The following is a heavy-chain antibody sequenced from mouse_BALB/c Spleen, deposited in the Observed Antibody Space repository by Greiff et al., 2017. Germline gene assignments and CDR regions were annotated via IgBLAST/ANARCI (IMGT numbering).Heavy chain of an antibody. D-gene: IGHD1-1*01. CDR3: ARDGSSGYFDV. V-gene: IGHV1-7*01. Sequence: QVQLKQSGAELAKPGASVKMSCKASGYTFTSYWMHWVKQRPGQGLEWIGYINPSTGYTEYNQKFKDKATLTADKSSSTAYMQLSSLTSEDSAVYYCARDGSSGYFDVWGAGTTVTVSS. CDR1: GYTFTSYW. CDR2: INPSTGYT. J-gene: IGHJ1*01.